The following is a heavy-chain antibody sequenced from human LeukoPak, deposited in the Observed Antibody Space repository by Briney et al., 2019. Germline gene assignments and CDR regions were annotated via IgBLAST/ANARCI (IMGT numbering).Heavy chain of an antibody. V-gene: IGHV3-21*01. CDR3: ARGSSFHNY. CDR2: INVITGYI. D-gene: IGHD6-6*01. CDR1: GFSFENYN. Sequence: KPGGSLRLSCAASGFSFENYNMNWVRQAPGKGLEWVAYINVITGYIYYADSLKGRFTISRDNAKKSLFLEMNSLRVEDTAVYYCARGSSFHNYWGQGTLVTVSS. J-gene: IGHJ4*02.